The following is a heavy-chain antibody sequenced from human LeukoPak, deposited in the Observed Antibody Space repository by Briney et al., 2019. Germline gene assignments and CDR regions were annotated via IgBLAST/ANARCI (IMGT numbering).Heavy chain of an antibody. CDR1: GGSFSGYY. D-gene: IGHD6-13*01. CDR2: INHSGST. CDR3: ARGGIAAAGPPVDY. Sequence: PSETLSLTCAVYGGSFSGYYWSWIRHPPGKGLEWIGEINHSGSTNYNPSLKSRVTISVDTSKNQFSLKLSSVTAADTAVYYCARGGIAAAGPPVDYWGQGTLVTVSS. J-gene: IGHJ4*02. V-gene: IGHV4-34*01.